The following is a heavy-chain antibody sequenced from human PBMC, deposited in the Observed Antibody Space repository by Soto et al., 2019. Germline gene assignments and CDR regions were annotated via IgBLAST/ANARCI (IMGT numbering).Heavy chain of an antibody. J-gene: IGHJ4*02. D-gene: IGHD2-15*01. CDR2: IKQDGSEK. CDR3: ARERINRGSGYYFDY. V-gene: IGHV3-7*03. Sequence: EVQLVESGGGLVQPGGSLRLSCAASGFTFSSYWMSWVRQAPGKGLEWVANIKQDGSEKYYVDSVKGRFTISRDNAKNSLYLQMNSLRAEDTAVYYCARERINRGSGYYFDYWGQGTLVTVSS. CDR1: GFTFSSYW.